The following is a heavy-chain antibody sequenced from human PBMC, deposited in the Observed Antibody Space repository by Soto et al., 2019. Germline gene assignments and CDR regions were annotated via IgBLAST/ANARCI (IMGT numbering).Heavy chain of an antibody. Sequence: QVQLVQSGAEVKKPGSSVKVSCKASGGTLSSYTITWVRQAPGQGLEWMGGITPMFGTPNYAQKFRGRVTITADESTNTAYMELSSLRSEDTAMYFCARDGTLYDSRAYYYLYWGQGTLVTVSS. CDR3: ARDGTLYDSRAYYYLY. CDR1: GGTLSSYT. J-gene: IGHJ4*02. V-gene: IGHV1-69*01. D-gene: IGHD3-22*01. CDR2: ITPMFGTP.